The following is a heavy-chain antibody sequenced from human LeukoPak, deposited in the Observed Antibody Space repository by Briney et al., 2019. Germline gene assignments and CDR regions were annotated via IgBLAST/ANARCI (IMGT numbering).Heavy chain of an antibody. CDR2: ISAYNGNT. V-gene: IGHV1-18*01. J-gene: IGHJ4*02. CDR1: GYTFTSYG. D-gene: IGHD5-24*01. CDR3: ARVGSFRPEVASFDC. Sequence: GASVKVSCKASGYTFTSYGISWVRQAPGQGLEWMGWISAYNGNTNYAQKLQGRVTMTTDTSTSTAYMELRSLRSDDTAVYYCARVGSFRPEVASFDCWGQGTLVTVSS.